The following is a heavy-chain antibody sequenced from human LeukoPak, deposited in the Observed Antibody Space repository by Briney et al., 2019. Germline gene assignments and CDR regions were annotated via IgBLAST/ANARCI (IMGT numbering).Heavy chain of an antibody. CDR1: GGSISSGSYY. CDR3: ARPLSISGYYYDAFDI. V-gene: IGHV4-61*02. D-gene: IGHD3-22*01. J-gene: IGHJ3*02. CDR2: LYTSGST. Sequence: PSETLSLTCTVSGGSISSGSYYWSWIRQPAGKGLEWIGRLYTSGSTNYNPSLKSRVTISVDTSENQFSLNLNSVTAADTAVYYCARPLSISGYYYDAFDIWGQGTMVTVSS.